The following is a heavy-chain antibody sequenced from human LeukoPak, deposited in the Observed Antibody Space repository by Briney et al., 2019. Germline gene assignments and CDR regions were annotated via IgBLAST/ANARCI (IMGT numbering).Heavy chain of an antibody. J-gene: IGHJ4*02. CDR3: ARDIRLDY. CDR1: GYTFTSYG. Sequence: ASLKVSCKASGYTFTSYGISWVRQAPGQRLEWMGCISAYNGNTNYTQKLQGAGTTTTDTTTSTACIGLRRVRYDDTAVYYCARDIRLDYWGQGTLVSVSS. V-gene: IGHV1-18*01. CDR2: ISAYNGNT.